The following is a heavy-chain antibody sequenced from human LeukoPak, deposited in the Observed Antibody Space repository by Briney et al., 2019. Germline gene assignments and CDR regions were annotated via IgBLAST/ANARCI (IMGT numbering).Heavy chain of an antibody. Sequence: ASVKVSCKASGYTFTSYYMHRVRQAPGQGLEWMGIINPSGGSTSYAQKFQGRVTVTRDTSTSTVYMELSSLRSEDTAVYYCARSRITMVRGVGLLGCWGQGTLVTVSS. CDR2: INPSGGST. J-gene: IGHJ4*02. CDR1: GYTFTSYY. V-gene: IGHV1-46*01. D-gene: IGHD3-10*01. CDR3: ARSRITMVRGVGLLGC.